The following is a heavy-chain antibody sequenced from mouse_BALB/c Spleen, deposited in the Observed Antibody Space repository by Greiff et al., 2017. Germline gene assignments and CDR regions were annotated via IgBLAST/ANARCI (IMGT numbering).Heavy chain of an antibody. CDR2: IRNKAIGYTT. CDR1: GFTFTDYY. J-gene: IGHJ3*01. CDR3: AREDYYGSSPSFAY. Sequence: EVQLVESGGGLVQPGGSLRLPCATSGFTFTDYYMSWVRQPPGKALEWLGFIRNKAIGYTTEYSASVKGRFTISRDNSQSILYLQMNTLRAEDSSTYYCAREDYYGSSPSFAYWGQGTLVTVSA. D-gene: IGHD1-1*01. V-gene: IGHV7-3*02.